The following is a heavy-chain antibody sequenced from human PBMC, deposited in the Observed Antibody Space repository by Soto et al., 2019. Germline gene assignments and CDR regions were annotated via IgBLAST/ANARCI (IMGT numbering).Heavy chain of an antibody. CDR3: AKAGYYYDSSAYYYVDY. CDR2: LTWNSGNV. CDR1: GFTFDDYA. J-gene: IGHJ4*02. V-gene: IGHV3-9*01. D-gene: IGHD3-22*01. Sequence: PGGSLRLSCTASGFTFDDYAMHWVRQAPGKGLEWVSGLTWNSGNVGYADSVEGRFTISRDNAKNSLYLQMNSLRAEDTALYYCAKAGYYYDSSAYYYVDYWGPGTLVTVSS.